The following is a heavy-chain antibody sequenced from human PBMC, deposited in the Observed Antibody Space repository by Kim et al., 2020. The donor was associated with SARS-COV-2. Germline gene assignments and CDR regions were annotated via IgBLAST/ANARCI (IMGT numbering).Heavy chain of an antibody. J-gene: IGHJ4*02. Sequence: GGSLRLSCAASGFTFADSVMHWVRQVPGKGLEWVALVSGDGGTTYYADSVKGRFTISRDNSKDSLYLQMNSLRADDTAFYYCSKASGRLPRYWGQGTLVTVSS. D-gene: IGHD3-10*01. CDR3: SKASGRLPRY. CDR2: VSGDGGTT. V-gene: IGHV3-43*02. CDR1: GFTFADSV.